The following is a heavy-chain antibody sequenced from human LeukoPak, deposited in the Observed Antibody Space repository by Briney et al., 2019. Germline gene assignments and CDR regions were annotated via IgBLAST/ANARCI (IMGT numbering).Heavy chain of an antibody. J-gene: IGHJ4*02. CDR1: GFTFSNYL. Sequence: GGSLRLSCAGSGFTFSNYLMTWVRQAPGKALEWVANINQDGSDKYYVDSVKGRFTISRDNAQNSLHLQMNSLRVEDTAVYYSAILRGGNYWGQGTLVTVSS. D-gene: IGHD3-10*01. CDR2: INQDGSDK. CDR3: AILRGGNY. V-gene: IGHV3-7*02.